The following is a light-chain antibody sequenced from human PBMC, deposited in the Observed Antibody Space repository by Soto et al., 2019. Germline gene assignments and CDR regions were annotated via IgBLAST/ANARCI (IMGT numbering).Light chain of an antibody. CDR3: CSSGGSPTYV. J-gene: IGLJ1*01. V-gene: IGLV2-23*02. CDR1: SSNVGSYKL. CDR2: EVN. Sequence: QSVLTQPASVSGSPGQSITISCTGTSSNVGSYKLVSWYQQHPGKAPKLMIFEVNKRPSGVSNPFSGSKSGNSASLTISGLKVEDEADYYCCSSGGSPTYVFGTGTNVTVL.